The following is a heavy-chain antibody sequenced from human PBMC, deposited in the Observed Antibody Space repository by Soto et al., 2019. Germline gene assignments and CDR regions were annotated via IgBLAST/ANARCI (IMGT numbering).Heavy chain of an antibody. D-gene: IGHD3-10*01. CDR2: INHSGIT. J-gene: IGHJ5*02. CDR1: GGSFNYYY. Sequence: SETLSLTCGVYGGSFNYYYWNWIRQPPGKGLEWIGEINHSGITNYNPSLKSRVTISVDTSKNQFSLKLSSVTAADTAVYYCARQGIAMVRGLIISNWFDPWGQGTLVTVSS. CDR3: ARQGIAMVRGLIISNWFDP. V-gene: IGHV4-34*01.